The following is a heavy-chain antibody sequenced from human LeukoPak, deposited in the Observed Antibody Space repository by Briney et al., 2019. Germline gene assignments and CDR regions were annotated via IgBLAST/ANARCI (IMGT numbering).Heavy chain of an antibody. Sequence: TGESLKISCKGSGYSFTNYWIGWVRQMPGKGLEWMGIIWPGDSDTRYSPSFQGQVTISADKSISTAYLQWSSLKASDTAMYYRARRRSSGYYYDFDYWGQGTLVTVSS. V-gene: IGHV5-51*01. CDR2: IWPGDSDT. J-gene: IGHJ4*02. CDR1: GYSFTNYW. CDR3: ARRRSSGYYYDFDY. D-gene: IGHD3-22*01.